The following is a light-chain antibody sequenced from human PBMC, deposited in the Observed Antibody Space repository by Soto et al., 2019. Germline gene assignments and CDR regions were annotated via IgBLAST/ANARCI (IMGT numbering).Light chain of an antibody. V-gene: IGLV1-44*01. CDR1: DSNIGSNP. CDR2: GNI. J-gene: IGLJ1*01. CDR3: AVLDDGLNGPLYV. Sequence: QSVLTQPPSASGTPGQRVSISCSGGDSNIGSNPVNWYQQLPGTAPKLLIYGNIVRPSGVPDRFSGSKSGTSASLAISGLQSEDEAEYYCAVLDDGLNGPLYVFGSGTKVTVL.